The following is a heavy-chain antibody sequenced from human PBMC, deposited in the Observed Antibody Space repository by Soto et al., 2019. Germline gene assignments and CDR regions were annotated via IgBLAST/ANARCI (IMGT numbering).Heavy chain of an antibody. CDR2: ISAYNGNT. J-gene: IGHJ4*02. D-gene: IGHD3-3*01. V-gene: IGHV1-18*01. CDR3: VRDRIKIFGVIINLDRFDY. Sequence: ASVKVSCKASGYTFTSYGISWVRQAPGQGLEWMGWISAYNGNTNYAQKFQGRVTMTTDTSTSTAYMELRSLRSDDTAVYYCVRDRIKIFGVIINLDRFDYWGQGTLVTVSS. CDR1: GYTFTSYG.